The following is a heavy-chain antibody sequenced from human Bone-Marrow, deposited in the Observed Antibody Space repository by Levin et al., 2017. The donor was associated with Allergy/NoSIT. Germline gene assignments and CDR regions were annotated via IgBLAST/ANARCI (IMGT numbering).Heavy chain of an antibody. CDR2: ISYGGRNK. CDR3: AKDPFGDPPLGYFDL. Sequence: GGSLRLSCEASGITFSSHGMHWVRQAPGKGLEWVAGISYGGRNKYYGDSVKGRFTISRDNSKNTVYLQMNSLTAEDTAVYYCAKDPFGDPPLGYFDLWGQGTLVTVSS. V-gene: IGHV3-30*18. CDR1: GITFSSHG. D-gene: IGHD3-10*01. J-gene: IGHJ4*02.